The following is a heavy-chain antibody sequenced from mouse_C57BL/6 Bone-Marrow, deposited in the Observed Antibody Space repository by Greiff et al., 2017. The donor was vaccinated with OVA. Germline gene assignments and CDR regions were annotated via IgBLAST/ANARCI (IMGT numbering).Heavy chain of an antibody. V-gene: IGHV14-4*01. CDR2: IDPENGDT. J-gene: IGHJ2*01. CDR1: GFNIKDDY. D-gene: IGHD1-1*02. Sequence: EVQLQQSGAELVRPGASVKLSCTASGFNIKDDYMHWVKQRPEQGLEWIGWIDPENGDTEYASKFQGKATITADTSSNTAYLQLSSLTSEDTAVYYCTLWSQPFDYWGQGTTLTVSS. CDR3: TLWSQPFDY.